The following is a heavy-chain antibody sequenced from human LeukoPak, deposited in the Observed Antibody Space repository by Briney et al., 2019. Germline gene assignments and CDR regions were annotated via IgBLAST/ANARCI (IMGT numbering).Heavy chain of an antibody. CDR1: GFTFSSYG. Sequence: GGSLRLSCAASGFTFSSYGMHWVRQAPGKGLEWVAVISYDGSNKYYADSVKGRFTISRDNSKNTLYLQMNSLRAEDTAVYYCAKDYGLWGFFDYGGRGPRVTVPS. J-gene: IGHJ4*02. CDR3: AKDYGLWGFFDY. CDR2: ISYDGSNK. D-gene: IGHD5-18*01. V-gene: IGHV3-30*18.